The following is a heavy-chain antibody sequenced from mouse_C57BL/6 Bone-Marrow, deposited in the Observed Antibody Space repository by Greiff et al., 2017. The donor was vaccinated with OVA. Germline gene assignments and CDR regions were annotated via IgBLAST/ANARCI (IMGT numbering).Heavy chain of an antibody. CDR2: IDPNSGGT. D-gene: IGHD2-4*01. CDR1: GYTFTSYW. CDR3: ARRYDYPYYFDY. V-gene: IGHV1-72*01. Sequence: QVQLQQPGAELVKPGASVKLSCKASGYTFTSYWMHWVKQRPGRGLEWIGWIDPNSGGTKYNEKFKSKATLTVDKPSSTAYRQLSSLTSEDSAVYYCARRYDYPYYFDYWGQGTTLTVSS. J-gene: IGHJ2*01.